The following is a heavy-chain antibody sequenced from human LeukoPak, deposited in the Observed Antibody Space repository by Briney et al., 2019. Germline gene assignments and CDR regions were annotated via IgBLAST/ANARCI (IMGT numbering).Heavy chain of an antibody. J-gene: IGHJ5*02. Sequence: KASETLSLTCTVSGASVRSYYCTWVRQPPGKGLEWIGYIYYSGSTNYNPTLKSRVTISVDTSKNQFSLKLCSVTASDTAVYYCARGRSPGYSSHDGIDPWGQGTLVTVSS. CDR1: GASVRSYY. CDR2: IYYSGST. D-gene: IGHD5-12*01. V-gene: IGHV4-59*08. CDR3: ARGRSPGYSSHDGIDP.